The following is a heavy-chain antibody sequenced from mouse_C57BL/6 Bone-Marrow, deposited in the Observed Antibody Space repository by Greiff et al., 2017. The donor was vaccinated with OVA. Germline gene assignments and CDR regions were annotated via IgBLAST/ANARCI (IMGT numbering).Heavy chain of an antibody. CDR2: IYPGSGST. CDR3: ASGDSSGYFPFAY. J-gene: IGHJ3*01. CDR1: GYTFTSYW. D-gene: IGHD3-2*02. V-gene: IGHV1-55*01. Sequence: QVQLQQPGAELVKPGASVKLSCKASGYTFTSYWITWVKQRPGQGLEWIGDIYPGSGSTNYNEKFKSKATLTVDKSSSTAYMQLSSLTSEDSADYYGASGDSSGYFPFAYWGQGTLVTVSA.